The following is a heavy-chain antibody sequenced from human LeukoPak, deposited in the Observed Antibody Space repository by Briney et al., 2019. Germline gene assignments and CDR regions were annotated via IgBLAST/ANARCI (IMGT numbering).Heavy chain of an antibody. CDR3: ATFAHTVGGKTDY. CDR1: GGTFSSYA. Sequence: SVKVSCKASGGTFSSYAISWVRQAPGQGLEWMGRIIPILGIANYAQKFQGRVTMTEDTSTDTAYMELSSLRSEDTAVYYCATFAHTVGGKTDYWGQGTLVTVSS. D-gene: IGHD4-23*01. CDR2: IIPILGIA. V-gene: IGHV1-69*04. J-gene: IGHJ4*02.